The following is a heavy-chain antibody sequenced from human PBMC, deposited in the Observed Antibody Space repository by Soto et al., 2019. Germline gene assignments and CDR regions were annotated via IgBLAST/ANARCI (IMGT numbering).Heavy chain of an antibody. D-gene: IGHD2-2*01. Sequence: GGSLRLSCAASGFTVSSNYMSWVRQAPGKGLEWVSVIYSGGSTYYADSVKGRFTISRDNSKNTLYLQMNSLRAEDTAVYYCARDRPSSSPLLGYWGQGTLVPVSS. CDR2: IYSGGST. CDR1: GFTVSSNY. V-gene: IGHV3-53*01. J-gene: IGHJ4*02. CDR3: ARDRPSSSPLLGY.